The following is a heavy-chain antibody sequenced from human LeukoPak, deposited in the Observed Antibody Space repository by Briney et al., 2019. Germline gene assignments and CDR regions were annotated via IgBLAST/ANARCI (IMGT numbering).Heavy chain of an antibody. CDR3: ATRRPSSNHYFRGSMDV. J-gene: IGHJ6*03. CDR1: GFPFNSYA. Sequence: GSLRLSCSASGFPFNSYAMNWVRQPPGKGLEWIGEINHSGSTNYNPSRKSRVTISVDTSKNQFSLKLSAVTAADTAVYYCATRRPSSNHYFRGSMDVWSKGTTATVYS. V-gene: IGHV4-34*01. D-gene: IGHD6-13*01. CDR2: INHSGST.